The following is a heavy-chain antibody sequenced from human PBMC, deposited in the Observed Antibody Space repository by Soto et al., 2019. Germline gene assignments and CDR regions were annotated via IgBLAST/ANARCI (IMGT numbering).Heavy chain of an antibody. CDR3: ATRAVTAFYFDY. CDR1: GGTFSSTA. V-gene: IGHV1-69*12. J-gene: IGHJ4*02. CDR2: IIPKFKLA. D-gene: IGHD2-21*02. Sequence: QVQLVQSGADVKKPGSSVKVSCKASGGTFSSTALSWVRQAPGQGLEWMGGIIPKFKLANYAQRFQGRATFTADESTITAYMELSSLRSEDTAVYYCATRAVTAFYFDYWGQGTLVTVSS.